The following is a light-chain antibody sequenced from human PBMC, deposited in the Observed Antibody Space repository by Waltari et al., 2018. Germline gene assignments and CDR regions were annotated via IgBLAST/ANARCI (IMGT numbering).Light chain of an antibody. Sequence: QLVLTQSPSASASLGASVKPTCTLSSRHSSNIIAWPQQRPERGPRQLMKVNSDGSHSKGDDIPDRFSVSSAGAERYLTTSSLQSEDEADYYCETGGHGTWVFGGGTKLTVL. J-gene: IGLJ3*02. CDR1: SRHSSNI. V-gene: IGLV4-69*01. CDR2: VNSDGSH. CDR3: ETGGHGTWV.